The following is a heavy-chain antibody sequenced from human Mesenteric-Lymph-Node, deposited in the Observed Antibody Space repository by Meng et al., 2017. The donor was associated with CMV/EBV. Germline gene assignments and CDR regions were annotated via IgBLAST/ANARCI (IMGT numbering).Heavy chain of an antibody. CDR2: ISYDGNNK. J-gene: IGHJ6*02. CDR3: AKDQRNVLRFLEWKHAYYYYGMDV. V-gene: IGHV3-30*04. CDR1: GFTLTSYT. Sequence: GESLKISCAASGFTLTSYTMHWVRQAPGKGLEWLAVISYDGNNKYHTDSLKGRFTISRDDSKNTLFLQLNSLRPEDTAVYYCAKDQRNVLRFLEWKHAYYYYGMDVWGQGTTVTVSS. D-gene: IGHD3-3*01.